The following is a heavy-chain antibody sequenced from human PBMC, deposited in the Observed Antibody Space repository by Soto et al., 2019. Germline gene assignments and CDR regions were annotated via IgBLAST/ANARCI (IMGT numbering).Heavy chain of an antibody. Sequence: QVQLVESGGGVVQPGRSLRLSCAASGFTFSNYGMHWVRQAPGKGLERVAVISYHGSDKYYADSVKGRFTITRDNSKNTLYQQMDSLRAEDTAVYYCANDHLMTTLTKVGYCGQGTLVTVSS. CDR2: ISYHGSDK. V-gene: IGHV3-30*18. J-gene: IGHJ4*02. CDR1: GFTFSNYG. CDR3: ANDHLMTTLTKVGY. D-gene: IGHD4-17*01.